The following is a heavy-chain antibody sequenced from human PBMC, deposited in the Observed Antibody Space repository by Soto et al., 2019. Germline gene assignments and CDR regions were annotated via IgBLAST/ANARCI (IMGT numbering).Heavy chain of an antibody. CDR3: ASGVILDY. V-gene: IGHV1-18*01. D-gene: IGHD2-21*01. Sequence: ASVKVSCNASGYTFTNYGITWVRQAPAQEPQWMGWISAYNENTNYAQKLQRRVTMTTDTSTSTAYMELRSLRSDYTAVYYCASGVILDYWGQGTLDTVSS. J-gene: IGHJ4*02. CDR2: ISAYNENT. CDR1: GYTFTNYG.